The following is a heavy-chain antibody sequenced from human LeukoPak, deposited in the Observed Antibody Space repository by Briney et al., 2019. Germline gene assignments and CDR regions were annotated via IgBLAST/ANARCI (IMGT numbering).Heavy chain of an antibody. V-gene: IGHV3-74*01. CDR2: IKTDGSIT. Sequence: PGGSLRLSCEASGFTFTSHWMHWVRQAPGKGLVWVSCIKTDGSITSYADSVKGRFTISRGNAKNTVYLQMNSLRAEDTAVYYCARDRYGSGTDFDYWGQGTLVTVSS. J-gene: IGHJ4*02. CDR1: GFTFTSHW. CDR3: ARDRYGSGTDFDY. D-gene: IGHD3-10*01.